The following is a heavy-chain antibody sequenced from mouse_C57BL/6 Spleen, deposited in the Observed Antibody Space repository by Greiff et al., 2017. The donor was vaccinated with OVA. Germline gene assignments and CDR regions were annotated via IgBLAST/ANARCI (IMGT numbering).Heavy chain of an antibody. D-gene: IGHD2-4*01. CDR2: ISSGGDYI. J-gene: IGHJ4*01. CDR1: GFTFSSYA. Sequence: EVKVVESGEGLVKPGGSLKLSCAASGFTFSSYAMSWVRQTPEKRLEWVAYISSGGDYIYYADTVKGRFTISRDNARNTLYLQMSSLKSEDTAMYYCTRDDYDGGYYYAMDYWGQGTSVTVSS. V-gene: IGHV5-9-1*02. CDR3: TRDDYDGGYYYAMDY.